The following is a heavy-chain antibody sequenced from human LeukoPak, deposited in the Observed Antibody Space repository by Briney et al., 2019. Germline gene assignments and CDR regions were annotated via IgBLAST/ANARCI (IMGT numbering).Heavy chain of an antibody. CDR2: ISSNGGST. CDR3: ARASPPLVVVAATGYFDY. J-gene: IGHJ4*02. V-gene: IGHV3-64*01. D-gene: IGHD2-15*01. CDR1: GFTFSSYA. Sequence: GGSLRLSCAASGFTFSSYAMHWVRQAPGKGLEYVSAISSNGGSTYYANSVKGRFTISRDNSKNTLYLQMGSLRAEDMAVYYCARASPPLVVVAATGYFDYWGQGTLVTVSS.